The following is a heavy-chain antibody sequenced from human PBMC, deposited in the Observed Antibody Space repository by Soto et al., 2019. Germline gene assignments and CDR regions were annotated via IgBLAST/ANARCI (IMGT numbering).Heavy chain of an antibody. CDR3: ARDPYYDVWSGYSKTHYYGMDV. Sequence: ASVKVSCKASGYTFTSYGISWVRQAPVQGLEWMGWISPSTGNTNYAQRFQGRVTMTTDTSTSTAYMELRSLGSDDTAVYFCARDPYYDVWSGYSKTHYYGMDVWGHGTAVTVSS. D-gene: IGHD3-3*01. CDR1: GYTFTSYG. J-gene: IGHJ6*02. CDR2: ISPSTGNT. V-gene: IGHV1-18*04.